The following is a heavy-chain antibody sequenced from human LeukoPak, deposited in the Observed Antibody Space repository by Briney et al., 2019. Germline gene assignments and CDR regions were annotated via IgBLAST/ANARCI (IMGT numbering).Heavy chain of an antibody. CDR1: GGSFSGYY. Sequence: SETLSLTCAVYGGSFSGYYWSWIRQPPGKGLEWIGEINHSGSTNYNPSLKSRVTISVDTSKSQFSLKLSSVTAADTAVYYCARSPGSWSTGRRLGAFDIWGQGTMATVSS. CDR2: INHSGST. CDR3: ARSPGSWSTGRRLGAFDI. J-gene: IGHJ3*02. D-gene: IGHD2-15*01. V-gene: IGHV4-34*01.